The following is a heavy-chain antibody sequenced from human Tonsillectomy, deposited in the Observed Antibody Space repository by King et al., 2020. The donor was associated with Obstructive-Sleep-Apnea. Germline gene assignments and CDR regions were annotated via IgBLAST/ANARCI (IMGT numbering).Heavy chain of an antibody. CDR2: INWNSGNI. J-gene: IGHJ3*02. D-gene: IGHD3-16*01. Sequence: VQLVESGGGLVQPGRSLRLSCAASGFTFDDYAMHWVRQAPGKGLEWVSGINWNSGNIAYADSVKGRFTISRDNAKNSLYLQMNILRAEDTALYYCVKDRAGGVPDAFDIWGQGTMVTVSS. V-gene: IGHV3-9*01. CDR3: VKDRAGGVPDAFDI. CDR1: GFTFDDYA.